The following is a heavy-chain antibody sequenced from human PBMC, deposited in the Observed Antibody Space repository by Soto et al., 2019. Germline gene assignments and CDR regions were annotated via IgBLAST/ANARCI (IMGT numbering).Heavy chain of an antibody. CDR3: ARGVENIVVVLDVFGYYGMDV. J-gene: IGHJ6*02. V-gene: IGHV1-3*01. D-gene: IGHD2-2*01. CDR2: INAGNGNT. Sequence: ASVKVSCKASGYSFTSYAIYWVRQAPGQRLEWMGWINAGNGNTKYSQKFQGRVTITSDTSASTAYMGLSSLRSEDTAVYFCARGVENIVVVLDVFGYYGMDVWGQGTTVTVSS. CDR1: GYSFTSYA.